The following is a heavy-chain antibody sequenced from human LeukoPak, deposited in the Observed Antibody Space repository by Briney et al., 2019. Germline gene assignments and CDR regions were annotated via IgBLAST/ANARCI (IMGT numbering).Heavy chain of an antibody. CDR1: GFTFRNYG. CDR3: AKGHGDWYFYYSDY. J-gene: IGHJ4*02. D-gene: IGHD2-21*02. V-gene: IGHV3-23*01. CDR2: ISGSGDST. Sequence: PGGSLRLSCAVSGFTFRNYGMSWVRQAPGKGLEWVSAISGSGDSTYYTDSVKGRFTISRDNAKNTLFLQMSSLRDEDTAVYYCAKGHGDWYFYYSDYWGQGTLVTVSS.